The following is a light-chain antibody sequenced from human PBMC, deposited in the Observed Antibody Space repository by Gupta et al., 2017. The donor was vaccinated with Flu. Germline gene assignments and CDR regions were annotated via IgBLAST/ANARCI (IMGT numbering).Light chain of an antibody. Sequence: GDRVTITCRASQSSDSWLAWYQQKPGKAPKLLIYKTSNLESGVPSRFSGSGSGTEFTLTISSLQPDDFATYYCQQYRSYPWTFGQGTTVEI. CDR1: QSSDSW. CDR2: KTS. CDR3: QQYRSYPWT. V-gene: IGKV1-5*03. J-gene: IGKJ1*01.